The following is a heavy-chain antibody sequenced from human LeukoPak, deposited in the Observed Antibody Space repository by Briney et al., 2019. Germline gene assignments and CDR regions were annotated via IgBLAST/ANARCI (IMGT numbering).Heavy chain of an antibody. D-gene: IGHD5-24*01. CDR2: FYVGGAT. CDR1: GFTFSIDW. CDR3: ARGDGYNFFDY. V-gene: IGHV3-53*01. J-gene: IGHJ4*02. Sequence: PGGSLRLSCAASGFTFSIDWMHWVRQAPGKGLEWVSVFYVGGATYYADSVKCRFTISRDNSEKTLYLQMKSLRAEDTAVYYCARGDGYNFFDYWGQGTLVTVSS.